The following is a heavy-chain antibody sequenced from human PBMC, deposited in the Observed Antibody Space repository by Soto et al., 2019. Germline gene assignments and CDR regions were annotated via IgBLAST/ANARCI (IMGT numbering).Heavy chain of an antibody. CDR1: GFTFSDHY. CDR2: TRNKANSYTT. V-gene: IGHV3-72*01. CDR3: ARWYHREGYTFDS. Sequence: PGGSLRHSCAASGFTFSDHYKDWVRQAPGKGLEWVGRTRNKANSYTTEYAASVKGRLTISRDDSKNSLYLQMNSLKTEDTAVYYCARWYHREGYTFDSWGQGTLVTVSS. D-gene: IGHD2-2*01. J-gene: IGHJ4*02.